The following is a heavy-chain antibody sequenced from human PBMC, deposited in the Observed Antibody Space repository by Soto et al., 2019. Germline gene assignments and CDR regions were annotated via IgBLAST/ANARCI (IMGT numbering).Heavy chain of an antibody. CDR3: AIGGLLTGYSLYYFDMDV. Sequence: GASVKVSCKSSGYTFADYGVSWVRQAPGQGLEWMGRVSIYNVYTKYSQKFYGRVTMTTDTSTATAHMELRSLRSDDTAVYYCAIGGLLTGYSLYYFDMDVWGQGTTVTVSS. CDR1: GYTFADYG. J-gene: IGHJ6*02. D-gene: IGHD3-9*01. CDR2: VSIYNVYT. V-gene: IGHV1-18*01.